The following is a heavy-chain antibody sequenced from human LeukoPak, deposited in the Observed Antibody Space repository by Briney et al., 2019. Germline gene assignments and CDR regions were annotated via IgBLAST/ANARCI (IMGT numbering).Heavy chain of an antibody. J-gene: IGHJ3*02. V-gene: IGHV3-48*01. CDR3: ARDPPGVRDAFDI. CDR1: GFSFSGYS. CDR2: ISSSSSNL. D-gene: IGHD2-8*01. Sequence: PGGSLRLSCVASGFSFSGYSMNWVRQAPGKGLEWVSSISSSSSNLYYADSVKGRFTISRDNAKNSVYLQINPLRVEDTAVYYRARDPPGVRDAFDIWGHGTMVTVSS.